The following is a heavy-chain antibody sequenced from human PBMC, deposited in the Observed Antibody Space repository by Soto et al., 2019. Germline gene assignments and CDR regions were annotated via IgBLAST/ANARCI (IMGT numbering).Heavy chain of an antibody. J-gene: IGHJ5*01. Sequence: LSLTCTLSGGSVRAPDWWNWVRQSPDKGLEWIAEVHISGHSNYNPSLRSRVSVSIDSSKNQFYLNLNSVTAADTAIYYCARVRQGCSANNRYFDPWGQGTQVTVSS. D-gene: IGHD2-15*01. CDR1: GGSVRAPDW. CDR3: ARVRQGCSANNRYFDP. V-gene: IGHV4-4*02. CDR2: VHISGHS.